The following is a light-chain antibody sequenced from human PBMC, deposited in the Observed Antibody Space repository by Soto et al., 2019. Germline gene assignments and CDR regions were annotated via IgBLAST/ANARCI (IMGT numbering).Light chain of an antibody. CDR1: QSVSSSY. J-gene: IGKJ1*01. V-gene: IGKV3-20*01. CDR3: QQYGSSRT. Sequence: EIVLTQSPGTLSLSPGERATLSCRASQSVSSSYLAWYQQKPGQAPRLLIYGASSRATGIPDRFRGRGSGTDFTLTIRRLEPEDFAVYYCQQYGSSRTFGQGTKVEIK. CDR2: GAS.